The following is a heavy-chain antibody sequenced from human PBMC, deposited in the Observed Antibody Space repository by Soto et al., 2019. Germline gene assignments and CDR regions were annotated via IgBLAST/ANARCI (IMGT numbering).Heavy chain of an antibody. J-gene: IGHJ6*02. CDR2: IIPIFGTA. CDR1: GGTFRSYA. V-gene: IGHV1-69*13. CDR3: ASSPCMTRSSTSCYRSYGMDV. Sequence: GASVKVSCKASGGTFRSYAISWVRQAPGQGLEWMGGIIPIFGTANYAQKFQGRVTITADESTSTAYMELSSLRSEDTAVYYCASSPCMTRSSTSCYRSYGMDVWGQGTTVTVSS. D-gene: IGHD2-2*01.